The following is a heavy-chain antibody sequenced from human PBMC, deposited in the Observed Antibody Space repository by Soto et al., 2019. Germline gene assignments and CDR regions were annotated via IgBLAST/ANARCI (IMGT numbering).Heavy chain of an antibody. CDR1: GFTFSNYW. CDR2: VNSDGGST. Sequence: GRFLRLSCAASGFTFSNYWMHWVRQAPGKGLVWVSRVNSDGGSTFYADSVKGRFTISRDNTKNTLYLQMNSLRAEDTAVYYCASSLLTPFDYWGQGTLVPVSS. CDR3: ASSLLTPFDY. D-gene: IGHD7-27*01. J-gene: IGHJ4*02. V-gene: IGHV3-74*01.